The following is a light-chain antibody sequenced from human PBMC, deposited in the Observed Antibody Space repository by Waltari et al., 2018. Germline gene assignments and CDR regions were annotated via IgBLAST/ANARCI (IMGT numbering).Light chain of an antibody. J-gene: IGKJ4*01. Sequence: DIVMTQSPDSLAVSLGERATINCKSTQSVFYSSNNKNYLAWYQQKPGPPPKLLIYWASTRESGVPDRFSGSGSGTDFTLTITSLQAEDFATYYCQQAYSFPLTFGGGTKVEIK. V-gene: IGKV4-1*01. CDR2: WAS. CDR3: QQAYSFPLT. CDR1: QSVFYSSNNKNY.